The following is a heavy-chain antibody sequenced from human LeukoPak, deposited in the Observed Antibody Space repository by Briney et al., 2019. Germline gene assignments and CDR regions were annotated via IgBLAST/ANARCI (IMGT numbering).Heavy chain of an antibody. D-gene: IGHD6-13*01. CDR3: AREGAGSSWQNPFDY. Sequence: GGSLRLSCAASGFTFSSYWMHWVRQAPGKGLVWVSRINSDGSSTSYADSVKGRFTISRDNAKNSLFLQMNSLRAEDTAVYYCAREGAGSSWQNPFDYWGQGTLVTVSS. CDR2: INSDGSST. V-gene: IGHV3-74*01. CDR1: GFTFSSYW. J-gene: IGHJ4*02.